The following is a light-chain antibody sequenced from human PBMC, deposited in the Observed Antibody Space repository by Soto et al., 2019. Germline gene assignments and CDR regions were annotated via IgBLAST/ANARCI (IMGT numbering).Light chain of an antibody. Sequence: DIQMTQSPRFLSASVGDRVTITCRASQRIGNYLNWYQQKPGKAPNLLIYTASTLQSGVPSRFSGSGAGTEFTLTISSLQPEDFATYYCQQLNSYPITFGQGTLLEIK. V-gene: IGKV1-9*01. CDR1: QRIGNY. CDR2: TAS. CDR3: QQLNSYPIT. J-gene: IGKJ5*01.